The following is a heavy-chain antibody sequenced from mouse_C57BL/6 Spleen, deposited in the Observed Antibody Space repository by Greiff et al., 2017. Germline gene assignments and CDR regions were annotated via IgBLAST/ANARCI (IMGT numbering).Heavy chain of an antibody. CDR2: IHPSDSDT. D-gene: IGHD1-1*01. CDR3: AIPSLYYGSSYGYFDV. Sequence: VQLQQPGAELVMPGASVKVSCKASGYTFTSYWMHWVKQRPGQGLEWIGRIHPSDSDTNYNQKFKGKATLTVDKSSSTSYMQLSGLTSEDSAVYYCAIPSLYYGSSYGYFDVWGTGTTVTVSS. J-gene: IGHJ1*03. V-gene: IGHV1-74*01. CDR1: GYTFTSYW.